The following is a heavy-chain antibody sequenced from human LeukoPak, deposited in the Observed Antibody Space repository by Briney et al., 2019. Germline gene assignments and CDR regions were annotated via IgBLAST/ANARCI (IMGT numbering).Heavy chain of an antibody. CDR2: IYTSGST. D-gene: IGHD6-13*01. CDR1: GGSISSYY. CDR3: SKLQQQLVPNDAFDI. Sequence: SETLSLTCTVSGGSISSYYWSWIRQPAGKGLEWIGRIYTSGSTNYNPSLKSRVTISVDTSKNQFSLKLSSVTAADTAVYYCSKLQQQLVPNDAFDIWGQGTMVTVSS. V-gene: IGHV4-4*07. J-gene: IGHJ3*02.